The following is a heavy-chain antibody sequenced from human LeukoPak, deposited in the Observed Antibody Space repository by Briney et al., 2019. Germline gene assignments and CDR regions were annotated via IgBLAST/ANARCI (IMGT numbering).Heavy chain of an antibody. V-gene: IGHV3-53*01. CDR3: ARDCSGGSCYDAFDI. Sequence: GGSLRLSCAASGFTVSSNYMSWVRQAPGKGLEWVSVIYSGGSTYYADSVKGRFTISRDNSKNTLYLQMNSLRAEDTAVYYCARDCSGGSCYDAFDIWGQETMVTVSS. CDR2: IYSGGST. CDR1: GFTVSSNY. J-gene: IGHJ3*02. D-gene: IGHD2-15*01.